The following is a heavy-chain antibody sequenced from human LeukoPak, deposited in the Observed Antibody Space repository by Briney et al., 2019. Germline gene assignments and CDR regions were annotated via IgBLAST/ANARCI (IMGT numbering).Heavy chain of an antibody. CDR3: ARDGYDSSGYYGSY. Sequence: ASVKVSCKASGYTFTSYGISWVRQAPGQGLEWMGGIIPIFGTANYAQKFQGRVTITADESTSTAYMELSSLRSEDTAVYYCARDGYDSSGYYGSYWGQGTLVTVSS. J-gene: IGHJ4*02. D-gene: IGHD3-22*01. V-gene: IGHV1-69*13. CDR1: GYTFTSYG. CDR2: IIPIFGTA.